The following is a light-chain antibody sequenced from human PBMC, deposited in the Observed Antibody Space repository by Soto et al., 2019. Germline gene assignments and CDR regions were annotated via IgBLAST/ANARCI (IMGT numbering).Light chain of an antibody. Sequence: IVMTQSPLYLSVTPGEPASISCRSSQSLRNGDGAESLDWYLQKTGQSPQLLIYLASTRASGGPDRFRGSGTGTEFTLSISRLEADDVGTYYCMQAQQTPFTFGPGTKVDVK. CDR3: MQAQQTPFT. V-gene: IGKV2-28*01. J-gene: IGKJ3*01. CDR1: QSLRNGDGAES. CDR2: LAS.